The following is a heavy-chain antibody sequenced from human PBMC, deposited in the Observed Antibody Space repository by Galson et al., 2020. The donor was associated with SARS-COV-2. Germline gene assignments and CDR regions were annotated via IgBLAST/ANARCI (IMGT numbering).Heavy chain of an antibody. Sequence: ASVKVSCKVSGYTLTELSMHWVRQAPGKGLEWMGGFDPEDGETIYAQKFQGRVTMTEDTSTDTAYLELSSLRSEDTAVYYCATSPPYYYGSGSVYRQGGWFDPWGQGTLVTVSS. J-gene: IGHJ5*02. CDR3: ATSPPYYYGSGSVYRQGGWFDP. CDR1: GYTLTELS. D-gene: IGHD3-10*01. V-gene: IGHV1-24*01. CDR2: FDPEDGET.